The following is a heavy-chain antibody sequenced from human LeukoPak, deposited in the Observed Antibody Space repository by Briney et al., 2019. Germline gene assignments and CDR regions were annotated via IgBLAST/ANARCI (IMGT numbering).Heavy chain of an antibody. CDR3: AKGITVTTHFDY. D-gene: IGHD4-11*01. J-gene: IGHJ4*02. CDR1: GFTFSSYA. CDR2: ISGSGGST. V-gene: IGHV3-23*01. Sequence: GGSLRLSCAASGFTFSSYAMSWVRQAAGKGLEWVSAISGSGGSTYYADSVKGRFTISRDNSKNTLYLQMNSLRAEDTAVYYCAKGITVTTHFDYWGQGTLVTVSS.